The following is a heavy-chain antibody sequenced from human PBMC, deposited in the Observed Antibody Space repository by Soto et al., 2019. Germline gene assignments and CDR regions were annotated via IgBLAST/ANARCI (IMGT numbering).Heavy chain of an antibody. CDR1: GFTFGTTD. J-gene: IGHJ5*02. D-gene: IGHD3-10*01. CDR3: VKNSGWFNT. CDR2: IDGSGGIT. V-gene: IGHV3-23*01. Sequence: QLLQSGGGLVQPGGALTLSCAASGFTFGTTDMSWVRQAPGEGLEWVSTIDGSGGITYSADSVKGRFTISRDNSRNTVYLQINSLRGDDTALYYCVKNSGWFNTWGQGALVTVSS.